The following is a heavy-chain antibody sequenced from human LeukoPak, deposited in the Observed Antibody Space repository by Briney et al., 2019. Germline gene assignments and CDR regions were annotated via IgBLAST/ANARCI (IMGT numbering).Heavy chain of an antibody. D-gene: IGHD6-13*01. CDR1: GGSISSYY. CDR2: IYYSGST. CDR3: ARGAHSSSWFSAMNWFDP. Sequence: PSETLSLTCTVSGGSISSYYWSWIRQPPGKGLEWIGYIYYSGSTNYNPSLKSRVTISVDTSKNQFSLKLSSVTAADTAVHYCARGAHSSSWFSAMNWFDPWGQGTLVTVSS. V-gene: IGHV4-59*01. J-gene: IGHJ5*02.